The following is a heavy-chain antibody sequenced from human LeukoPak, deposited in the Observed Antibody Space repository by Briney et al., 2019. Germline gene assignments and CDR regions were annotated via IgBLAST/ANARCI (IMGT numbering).Heavy chain of an antibody. CDR1: GFTFSSYE. V-gene: IGHV3-48*03. CDR2: ISSRGSTI. CDR3: ARDRLWFGELLPFDY. D-gene: IGHD3-10*01. Sequence: GGSLRLSCAASGFTFSSYEMNWVRQAPGKGLEWVSYISSRGSTIYYADSVKGRFTISRDNAKNSLYLQMNSLRAEDTAVYYCARDRLWFGELLPFDYWGQGTLVTVSS. J-gene: IGHJ4*02.